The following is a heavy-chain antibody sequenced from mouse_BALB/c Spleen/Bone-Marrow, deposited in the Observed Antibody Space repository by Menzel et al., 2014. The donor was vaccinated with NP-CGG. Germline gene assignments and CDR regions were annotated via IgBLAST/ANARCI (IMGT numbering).Heavy chain of an antibody. CDR2: IWAGGAT. Sequence: VMLVESGPGLVAPSQSLSITCTVSGFSLTNFGFHWVRQPPGKGLEWLGIIWAGGATDYHSALMSRLIISKDNSKSXVFLKMNSLQTDDTAMYYCARVLRRSQDAMDYWGQGTSVTVFS. CDR3: ARVLRRSQDAMDY. CDR1: GFSLTNFG. D-gene: IGHD2-12*01. J-gene: IGHJ4*01. V-gene: IGHV2-9*02.